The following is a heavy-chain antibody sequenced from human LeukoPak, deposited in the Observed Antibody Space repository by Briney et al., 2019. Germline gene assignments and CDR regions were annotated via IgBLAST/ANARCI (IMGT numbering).Heavy chain of an antibody. V-gene: IGHV4-61*02. CDR3: ARGYCSSTSCYNSDY. CDR2: IYTSGST. J-gene: IGHJ4*02. Sequence: PSQTLSLTCTVSGGSISSGSYYWSWIRQPAGKGVEWIGRIYTSGSTNYNPSLKSRVTISVDTSKNQFSLKLSSVTAADTAVYYCARGYCSSTSCYNSDYWGQGTLVTVSS. CDR1: GGSISSGSYY. D-gene: IGHD2-2*02.